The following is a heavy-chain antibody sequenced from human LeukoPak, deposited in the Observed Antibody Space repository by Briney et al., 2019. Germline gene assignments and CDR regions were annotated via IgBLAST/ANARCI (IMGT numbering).Heavy chain of an antibody. CDR1: GFTFSSYG. Sequence: PGRSLRLSCAASGFTFSSYGMHWVRQAPGKGLEWMAVISYDGSNKYYADSVKGRFTISRDNSKNTLYLQMNSLRAEDTAVYYCAKDCPSGGSCYCYWGQGTLVTVSP. D-gene: IGHD2-15*01. CDR2: ISYDGSNK. CDR3: AKDCPSGGSCYCY. J-gene: IGHJ4*02. V-gene: IGHV3-30*18.